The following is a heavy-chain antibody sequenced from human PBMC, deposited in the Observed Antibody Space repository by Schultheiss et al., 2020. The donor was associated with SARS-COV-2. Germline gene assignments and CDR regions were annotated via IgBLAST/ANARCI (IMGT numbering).Heavy chain of an antibody. CDR1: GGSVSSGSYY. Sequence: SETLSLTCTVSGGSVSSGSYYWSWIRQPPGKGLEWIGYIYYSGSTNYNPSLKSRVTISVDTSKNQFSLKLSSVTAADTAVYYCARYGLNGWGDPYYYYGMDVWGQGTTVTVSS. CDR2: IYYSGST. D-gene: IGHD2-21*02. J-gene: IGHJ6*02. V-gene: IGHV4-61*01. CDR3: ARYGLNGWGDPYYYYGMDV.